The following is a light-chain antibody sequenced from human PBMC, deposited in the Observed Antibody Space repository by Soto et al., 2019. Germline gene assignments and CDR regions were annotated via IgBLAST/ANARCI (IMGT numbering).Light chain of an antibody. V-gene: IGLV1-40*01. Sequence: QSVLTQPPSASGAPGQRVSISCTGSSSNIGAGYGVHWYHQLPGTAPKLLIFGNNNRPSGVPDRFSGSKSDTSASLGITGRQADDEADYYCQSYYSSLNGYVFGTGTKLTVL. CDR1: SSNIGAGYG. CDR3: QSYYSSLNGYV. J-gene: IGLJ1*01. CDR2: GNN.